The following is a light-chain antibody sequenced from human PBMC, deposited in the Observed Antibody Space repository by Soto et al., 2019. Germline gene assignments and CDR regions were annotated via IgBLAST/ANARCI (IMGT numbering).Light chain of an antibody. CDR2: DVN. J-gene: IGLJ1*01. V-gene: IGLV2-14*01. Sequence: QSALTQPASVSGSPGQSSTISCTGASSDVDGYNYVSWYQQRPDEAPKLMIYDVNNRPSGVSNRFSGSKSGNTASLTISGLQAEDAADYYCSSYTSSTTYVFGTGTKVTVL. CDR1: SSDVDGYNY. CDR3: SSYTSSTTYV.